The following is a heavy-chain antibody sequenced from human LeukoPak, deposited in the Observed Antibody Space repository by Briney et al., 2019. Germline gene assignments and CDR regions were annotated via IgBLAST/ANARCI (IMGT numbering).Heavy chain of an antibody. J-gene: IGHJ4*02. CDR3: ARGGVVAAFDY. V-gene: IGHV3-74*01. CDR1: GFTLSDYW. Sequence: GGSLRLSCAASGFTLSDYWMHWVRQAPGKGLVWVSHITNDGSSTNYADPAKGRFTISRDSAKNTLYLQMNSLRAEDTAVYYCARGGVVAAFDYWGQGTLVTVSS. CDR2: ITNDGSST. D-gene: IGHD2-15*01.